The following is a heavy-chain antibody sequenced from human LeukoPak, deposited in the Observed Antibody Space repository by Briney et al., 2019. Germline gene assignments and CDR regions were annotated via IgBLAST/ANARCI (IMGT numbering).Heavy chain of an antibody. CDR2: LHPNSGGT. CDR3: ASGSSSDF. J-gene: IGHJ4*02. D-gene: IGHD6-13*01. V-gene: IGHV1-2*02. Sequence: ASVKVSCKAAGHTFTGYYMHWVRQAPGQGLEWMGWLHPNSGGTEYAQKFQGRVTMTRDTSISTAYMDLTRLTSDDTAVYYCASGSSSDFWGQGSLVTVSS. CDR1: GHTFTGYY.